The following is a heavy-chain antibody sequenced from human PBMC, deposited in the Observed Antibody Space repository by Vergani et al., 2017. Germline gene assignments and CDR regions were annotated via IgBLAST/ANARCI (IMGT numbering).Heavy chain of an antibody. Sequence: EVQLVESGGGLVQPGRSLRLSCAASGFTFDDYAMHWVRQAPGKGLEWVSGISWNSGSIGYADSVKGRFTISRDNAKNSLYLQMNSLRAEETALYYCAKDKDCSGGSCYSFGFDYWGQGTLVTVSS. J-gene: IGHJ4*02. V-gene: IGHV3-9*01. D-gene: IGHD2-15*01. CDR3: AKDKDCSGGSCYSFGFDY. CDR2: ISWNSGSI. CDR1: GFTFDDYA.